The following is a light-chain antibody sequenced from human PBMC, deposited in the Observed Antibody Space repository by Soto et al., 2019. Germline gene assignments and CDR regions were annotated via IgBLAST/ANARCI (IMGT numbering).Light chain of an antibody. CDR2: DAS. Sequence: EIVLTQSPATLSLSPGERATLSCRASQSVSSYLAWYQQKPGQAPRLLIYDASNRATGIPARFSGSGSGTDFTLTISGLEPEDFAVYYCQQRSNWPLTFGGGTKVVIK. CDR3: QQRSNWPLT. CDR1: QSVSSY. J-gene: IGKJ4*01. V-gene: IGKV3-11*01.